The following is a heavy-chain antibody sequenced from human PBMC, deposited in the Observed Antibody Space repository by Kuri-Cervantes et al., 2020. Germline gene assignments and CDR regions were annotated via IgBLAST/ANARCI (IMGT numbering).Heavy chain of an antibody. CDR2: IWHNGSNK. J-gene: IGHJ3*02. CDR1: GFTFSLYS. V-gene: IGHV3-33*03. CDR3: AKDQNHKYSSGRNDAFDI. D-gene: IGHD6-19*01. Sequence: GGSLRLSCAASGFTFSLYSMSWARQAPGKGLEWVGVIWHNGSNKYYADSVKGRFTISRDNAKNSPYLQMNSLRAEDTALYYCAKDQNHKYSSGRNDAFDIWGQGTMVTVSS.